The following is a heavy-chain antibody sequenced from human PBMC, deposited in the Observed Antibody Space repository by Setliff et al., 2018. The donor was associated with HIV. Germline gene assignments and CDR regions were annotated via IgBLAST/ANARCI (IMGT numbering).Heavy chain of an antibody. V-gene: IGHV3-23*01. CDR3: ATGNSADTWYHFAY. Sequence: ETLSLSCAASGFTFSNYVMTWVRQAPGKGLEWVSSVTGNGARTFYADSVKGRFTISRDTSKNTMYLQMSSLRAEDTAVYYCATGNSADTWYHFAYWGQGTLVTVSS. D-gene: IGHD6-13*01. CDR2: VTGNGART. CDR1: GFTFSNYV. J-gene: IGHJ4*02.